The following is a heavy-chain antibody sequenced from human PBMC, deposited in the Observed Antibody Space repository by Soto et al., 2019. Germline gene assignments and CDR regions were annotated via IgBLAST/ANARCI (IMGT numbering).Heavy chain of an antibody. CDR2: ISYDGSNK. Sequence: QVQLVESGGGVVQPGRSLRLSCAASGFTFSSYAMHWVRQAPGKGLEWVAVISYDGSNKYYADSVKGRFTISRDNSKNTLYLQMNSLRAEDTAVYYCARDTFTMVRGVAPDYWGQGRLVTVSS. J-gene: IGHJ4*02. CDR3: ARDTFTMVRGVAPDY. V-gene: IGHV3-30-3*01. CDR1: GFTFSSYA. D-gene: IGHD3-10*01.